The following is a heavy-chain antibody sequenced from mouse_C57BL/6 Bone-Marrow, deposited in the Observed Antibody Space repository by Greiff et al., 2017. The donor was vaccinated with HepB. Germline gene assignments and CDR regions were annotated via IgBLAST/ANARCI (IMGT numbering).Heavy chain of an antibody. D-gene: IGHD1-1*01. V-gene: IGHV1-59*01. Sequence: QVQLQQPGAELVRPGTSVKLSCKASGYTFTSYWMHWVKQRPGQGLEWIGVIDPSDSYTNYNQKFKGKATLTVDTSSSTAYMQLSSLTSEDSAVYDCARSTTVVAYYFDYWGQGTTLTVSS. CDR3: ARSTTVVAYYFDY. CDR2: IDPSDSYT. CDR1: GYTFTSYW. J-gene: IGHJ2*01.